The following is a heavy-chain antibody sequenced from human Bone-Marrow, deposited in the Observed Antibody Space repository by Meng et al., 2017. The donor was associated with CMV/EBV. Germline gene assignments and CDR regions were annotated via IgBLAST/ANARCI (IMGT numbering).Heavy chain of an antibody. J-gene: IGHJ4*02. V-gene: IGHV4-4*07. CDR3: ARVSSGNYGIDY. CDR1: GGSISSYY. CDR2: IYTSGST. Sequence: GSLRLSCTVSGGSISSYYWSWIRQPAGKGLEWIGRIYTSGSTNYNPSLKSRVTISVDTSKNQFSLRLSSVTAADTAMYYCARVSSGNYGIDYWGQGTLVTVSS. D-gene: IGHD3-22*01.